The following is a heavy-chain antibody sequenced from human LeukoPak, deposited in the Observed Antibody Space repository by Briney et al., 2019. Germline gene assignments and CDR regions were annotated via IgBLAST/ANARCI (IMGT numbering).Heavy chain of an antibody. Sequence: ASVKVSCKASGYTFTSYDINWVRQATGQGLEWMGWMNPNSGNTGYAQKFQGRVTMTRNTSISTAYMELSSLRSEDTAVYYCARDSRYYGDFVDYWGQGTLVTVSS. CDR3: ARDSRYYGDFVDY. CDR2: MNPNSGNT. D-gene: IGHD4-17*01. J-gene: IGHJ4*02. V-gene: IGHV1-8*01. CDR1: GYTFTSYD.